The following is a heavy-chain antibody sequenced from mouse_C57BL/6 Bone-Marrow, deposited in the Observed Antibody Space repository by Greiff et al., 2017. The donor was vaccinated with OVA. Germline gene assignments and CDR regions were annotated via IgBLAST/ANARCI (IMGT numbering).Heavy chain of an antibody. CDR1: YTFFRRLH. D-gene: IGHD1-1*01. CDR3: SEDAAVYYGASDGSSYGAY. Sequence: QVQLQQSGPELARPWASVKISCQAFYTFFRRLHFAIRDTNYWMQWVKQRPGQGLEWIGAIDPGYGDTSYIQKFKGKATLTADKYYSTANMQLSNVTSEDAAVYYGASDGSSYGAYWGQGTLVTVSA. V-gene: IGHV1-87*01. CDR2: GQGLEWIG. J-gene: IGHJ3*01.